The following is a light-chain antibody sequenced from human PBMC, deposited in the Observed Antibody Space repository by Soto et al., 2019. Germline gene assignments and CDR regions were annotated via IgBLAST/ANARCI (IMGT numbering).Light chain of an antibody. CDR3: QQYSNWPPWT. CDR2: RTS. V-gene: IGKV3-15*01. CDR1: QSLGGN. Sequence: EIVMTQSPATLSVSPGDTATLSCRASQSLGGNLAWYQQKPGQAPRLLIFRTSSRATGVPARFSASWSGSEFSLTSSGLQSEDFAVYYCQQYSNWPPWTFGQGTKVESK. J-gene: IGKJ1*01.